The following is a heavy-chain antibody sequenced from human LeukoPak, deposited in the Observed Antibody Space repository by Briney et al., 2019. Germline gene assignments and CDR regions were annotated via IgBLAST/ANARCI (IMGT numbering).Heavy chain of an antibody. Sequence: PSETLSLTCAVSGGSISSGGYSWSWIRQPPGKGLEWIGYIYHSGSTYYNPSLKSRVTISVDRPKNQFSLKLSSVTAADTAVYYCARMTTVTTGFDYWGQGTLVTVSS. V-gene: IGHV4-30-2*01. CDR3: ARMTTVTTGFDY. J-gene: IGHJ4*02. CDR1: GGSISSGGYS. CDR2: IYHSGST. D-gene: IGHD4-17*01.